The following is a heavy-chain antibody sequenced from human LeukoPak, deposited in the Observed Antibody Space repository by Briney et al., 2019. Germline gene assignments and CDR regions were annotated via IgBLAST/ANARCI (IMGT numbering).Heavy chain of an antibody. CDR2: IYPGDSDT. CDR1: GYSFTSYW. D-gene: IGHD6-13*01. CDR3: ARGGSSSWYIAPFDY. J-gene: IGHJ4*02. V-gene: IGHV5-51*01. Sequence: GESLKISCKGSGYSFTSYWIGWVRQMPGKGLEWMGIIYPGDSDTRYSPSLQGQVTISADKSISTAYLQWSSLKASDTAMYYCARGGSSSWYIAPFDYWGQGTLVTVSS.